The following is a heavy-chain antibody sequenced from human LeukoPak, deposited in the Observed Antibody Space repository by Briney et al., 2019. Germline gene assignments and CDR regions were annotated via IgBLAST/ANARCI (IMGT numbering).Heavy chain of an antibody. V-gene: IGHV3-23*01. CDR3: ARDIYCSGGSCYSTAFDI. Sequence: GGSLRLSCAASGFTFSSYAMSWVRQAPGKGLEWVSAISGSVGTTYYADSVKGRFTISRDNAKNSLYLQMNSLRAEDTAVYYCARDIYCSGGSCYSTAFDIWGQGTMVTVSS. D-gene: IGHD2-15*01. CDR1: GFTFSSYA. CDR2: ISGSVGTT. J-gene: IGHJ3*02.